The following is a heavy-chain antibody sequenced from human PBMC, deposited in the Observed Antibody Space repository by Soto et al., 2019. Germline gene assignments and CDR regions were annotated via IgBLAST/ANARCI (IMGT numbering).Heavy chain of an antibody. CDR1: GFTINRFG. CDR2: ISSDGRNE. CDR3: ASVEDY. V-gene: IGHV3-30*03. D-gene: IGHD2-21*01. J-gene: IGHJ4*02. Sequence: QVRLVESGGGVVEPGRSLRLSCVASGFTINRFGMEWVRQAPGKGLEWVALISSDGRNEYYSDSVKGRFTISRDMSKNTVYLQMNSLRVEDTAVYYCASVEDYWGQGTLVTVSS.